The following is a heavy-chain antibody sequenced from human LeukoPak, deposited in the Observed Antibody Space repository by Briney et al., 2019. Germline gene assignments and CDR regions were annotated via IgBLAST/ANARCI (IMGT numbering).Heavy chain of an antibody. CDR2: IYTSGST. V-gene: IGHV4-4*07. Sequence: SETLSLTCTVSGGSISSYYWSWIRQPAGKGLEWIGGIYTSGSTNYNPSLKSRVTMSVDTSKNQFSLKLSSVTAADTAVYYCARSYSSGWPTSYYYYYYMDVWGKGTTVTVSS. CDR3: ARSYSSGWPTSYYYYYYMDV. CDR1: GGSISSYY. D-gene: IGHD6-19*01. J-gene: IGHJ6*03.